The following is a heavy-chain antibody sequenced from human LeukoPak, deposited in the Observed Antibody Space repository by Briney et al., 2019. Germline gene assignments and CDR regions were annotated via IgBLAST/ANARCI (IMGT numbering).Heavy chain of an antibody. V-gene: IGHV3-30*19. CDR2: ISYDGSNK. CDR1: GFTFSSNG. J-gene: IGHJ6*03. CDR3: ARARNYFYMDV. D-gene: IGHD1-14*01. Sequence: PGGSLRLSCVASGFTFSSNGMHWVRQAPGKGLEWVAVISYDGSNKNYADSVKGRFTISRDNSKNTVYLQMSSLRAEDTALYLCARARNYFYMDVWGKGTTVTVSS.